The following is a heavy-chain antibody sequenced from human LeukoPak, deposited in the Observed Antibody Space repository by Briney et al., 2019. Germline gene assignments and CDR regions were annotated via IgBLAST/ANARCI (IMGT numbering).Heavy chain of an antibody. Sequence: GSSVKVSCKASGYTFTSYGISWVRQAPGQGLEWMGWISAYNGNTNYAQKLQGRVTMTTDTPTSTAYMELRSLRSDDTAVYYCERRYSSRHTTFDYWGQGTLVTVSS. J-gene: IGHJ4*02. V-gene: IGHV1-18*01. CDR3: ERRYSSRHTTFDY. CDR2: ISAYNGNT. D-gene: IGHD6-13*01. CDR1: GYTFTSYG.